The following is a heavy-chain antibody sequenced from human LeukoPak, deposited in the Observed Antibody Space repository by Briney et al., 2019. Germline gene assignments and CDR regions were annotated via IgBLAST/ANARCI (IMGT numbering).Heavy chain of an antibody. CDR2: ISYDGSNK. CDR1: GGTFSSYA. D-gene: IGHD3-3*01. CDR3: ARDSGIRFLEWLPSDY. J-gene: IGHJ4*02. V-gene: IGHV3-30*04. Sequence: SCKASGGTFSSYAMHWVRQAPGKGLEWVAVISYDGSNKYYADSVKGRFTISRDNSKNTLYLQMNSLRAEDTAVYYCARDSGIRFLEWLPSDYWGQGTLVTVSS.